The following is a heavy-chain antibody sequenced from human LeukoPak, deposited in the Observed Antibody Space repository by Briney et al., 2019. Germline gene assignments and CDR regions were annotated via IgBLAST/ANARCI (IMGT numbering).Heavy chain of an antibody. J-gene: IGHJ4*02. D-gene: IGHD3-9*01. CDR1: GYTFTSYG. CDR2: ISAYNGNT. Sequence: ASVKVSCEASGYTFTSYGISWVRQAPGQGLEWMGWISAYNGNTNYAQKLQGRVTMTTDTSTSTAYMELRSLRSDDTAVYYCARNYDILTGQYYFDYWGQGTLVTVSS. V-gene: IGHV1-18*01. CDR3: ARNYDILTGQYYFDY.